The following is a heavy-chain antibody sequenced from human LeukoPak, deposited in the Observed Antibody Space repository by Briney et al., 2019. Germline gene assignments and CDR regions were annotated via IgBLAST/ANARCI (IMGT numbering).Heavy chain of an antibody. V-gene: IGHV3-7*04. CDR3: ARDMYSGXXYXVNY. D-gene: IGHD1-26*01. Sequence: RLSCXASGFTFSXXWMSWVRQAXGKGLXWVAXINHDGSDKYYVDSVKGRFTISRDNAKNSLYLQMNSLRAEDTAVYYCARDMYSGXXYXVNYWGQGTLVXVSS. J-gene: IGHJ4*02. CDR1: GFTFSXXW. CDR2: INHDGSDK.